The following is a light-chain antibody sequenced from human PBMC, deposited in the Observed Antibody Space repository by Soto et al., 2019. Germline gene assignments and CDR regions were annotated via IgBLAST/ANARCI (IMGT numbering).Light chain of an antibody. CDR3: QQYGSSGT. CDR1: QSVSNNY. Sequence: IVLTQSPGTLSPSPQQIATLFCRASQSVSNNYLAWYQQKPGQAPRLLIYGASNRATGIPDRFSGSGSGTDFTLTISRLEPEDFAVYYCQQYGSSGTFGQGTKVDIK. CDR2: GAS. V-gene: IGKV3-20*01. J-gene: IGKJ1*01.